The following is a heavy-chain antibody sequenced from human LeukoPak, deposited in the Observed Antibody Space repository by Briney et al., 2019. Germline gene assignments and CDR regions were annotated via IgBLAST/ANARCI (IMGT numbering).Heavy chain of an antibody. CDR2: TRSKVNNHTT. CDR1: GITLSDQY. D-gene: IGHD3-16*01. J-gene: IGHJ6*04. V-gene: IGHV3-72*01. Sequence: PGGSLRLSCAASGITLSDQYMEWVRQTPGKGLEWVGRTRSKVNNHTTEYAASVKGRFTISRDDSNNSLYLQMNSLKTEDTAVYYCARMTFGAMDFWGKGTTVTVSS. CDR3: ARMTFGAMDF.